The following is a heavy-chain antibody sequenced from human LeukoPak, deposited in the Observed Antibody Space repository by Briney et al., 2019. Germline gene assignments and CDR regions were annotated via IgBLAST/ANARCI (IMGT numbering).Heavy chain of an antibody. V-gene: IGHV3-23*01. D-gene: IGHD2-21*02. CDR2: ISGSGGST. Sequence: PGGSVTLSCAATGFTFSSYAMSWVRQAPGKGLEWVSAISGSGGSTYYADSVKGRFTISRDNSKNTLYLQMNSLRAEDTAVYYCARVCGGDCRNDAFDIWGQGTMVTVSS. CDR1: GFTFSSYA. CDR3: ARVCGGDCRNDAFDI. J-gene: IGHJ3*02.